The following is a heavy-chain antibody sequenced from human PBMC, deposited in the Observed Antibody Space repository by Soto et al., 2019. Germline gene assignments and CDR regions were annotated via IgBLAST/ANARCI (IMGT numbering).Heavy chain of an antibody. CDR2: IRQDGGAQ. J-gene: IGHJ3*01. CDR1: GFTFTTYW. CDR3: ARDRQQWLEPAGGALPF. V-gene: IGHV3-7*01. Sequence: EEQLVESGGGLAQPGGSLRLSCVASGFTFTTYWMSWVRQAPGKGLEWVANIRQDGGAQYYVDSVKGRFTISRDNSKKTLYLQMTSLRADDTAVYYCARDRQQWLEPAGGALPFWGQGTMVIVSS. D-gene: IGHD6-19*01.